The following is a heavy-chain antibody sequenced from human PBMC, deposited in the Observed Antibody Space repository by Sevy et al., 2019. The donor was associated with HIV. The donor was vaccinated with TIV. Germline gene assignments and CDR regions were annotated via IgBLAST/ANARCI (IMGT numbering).Heavy chain of an antibody. D-gene: IGHD1-26*01. CDR3: GKALTIGWEKDAFNI. Sequence: GGSLRLSCAASGFTFSSYTMTWVRQAPGKGLEWVSSLTYNDKTFYEDSVKGRFTISIDTSKNTFYLQMNSLRAEDTAVYYCGKALTIGWEKDAFNIWGQGTTVTVSS. CDR2: LTYNDKT. V-gene: IGHV3-23*01. CDR1: GFTFSSYT. J-gene: IGHJ3*02.